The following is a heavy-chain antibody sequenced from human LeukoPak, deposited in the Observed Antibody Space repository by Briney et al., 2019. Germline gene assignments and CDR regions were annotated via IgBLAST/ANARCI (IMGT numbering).Heavy chain of an antibody. V-gene: IGHV1-69*13. CDR1: GGTFSSYA. D-gene: IGHD3-3*01. J-gene: IGHJ4*02. Sequence: SVTVSCKASGGTFSSYAISWVRQAPGQGLEWMGGIIPIFGTANYAQKFQGRVTITADESTSTAYMELSSLRSEDTAVYYCARHEPEEWSFDYWGQGTLVTVSS. CDR3: ARHEPEEWSFDY. CDR2: IIPIFGTA.